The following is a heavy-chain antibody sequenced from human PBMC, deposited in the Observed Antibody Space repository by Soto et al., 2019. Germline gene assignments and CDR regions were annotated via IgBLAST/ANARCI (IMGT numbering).Heavy chain of an antibody. CDR3: ARYSGYEYYYYYYMDV. V-gene: IGHV3-23*01. Sequence: GGSLRLSCAASGFTFSSYAMSWVRQAPGKGLEWVSAISGSVGSTFYADSVKGRFTISRDNSMNTLYQQMNSLRAEDTAVYYCARYSGYEYYYYYYMDVWGKGTTVTVSS. CDR1: GFTFSSYA. J-gene: IGHJ6*03. CDR2: ISGSVGST. D-gene: IGHD5-12*01.